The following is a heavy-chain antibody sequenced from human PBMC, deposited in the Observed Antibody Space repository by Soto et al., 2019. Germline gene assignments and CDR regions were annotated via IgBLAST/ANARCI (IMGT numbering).Heavy chain of an antibody. CDR1: GDSISSGDSY. Sequence: SETLSLTCTVSGDSISSGDSYWNWIRQPPGKGLEWIGYTHYSGSADYSPSLKSRVTMSVHTSKNQFSLRLSSVTAADTAVYYCARGRIRRLIRGVHFDSWGQGTLVT. D-gene: IGHD6-19*01. V-gene: IGHV4-30-4*01. CDR3: ARGRIRRLIRGVHFDS. CDR2: THYSGSA. J-gene: IGHJ4*02.